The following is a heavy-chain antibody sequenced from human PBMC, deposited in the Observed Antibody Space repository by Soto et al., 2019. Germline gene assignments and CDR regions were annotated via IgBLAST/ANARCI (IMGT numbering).Heavy chain of an antibody. Sequence: QAPGQGLEWMGWISAYNGNTNYAQKFQGRLTISADASRTTTYMDLTSLRSDDTAVYFCALGPTYFD. J-gene: IGHJ4*01. D-gene: IGHD7-27*01. CDR2: ISAYNGNT. V-gene: IGHV1-18*01. CDR3: ALGPTYFD.